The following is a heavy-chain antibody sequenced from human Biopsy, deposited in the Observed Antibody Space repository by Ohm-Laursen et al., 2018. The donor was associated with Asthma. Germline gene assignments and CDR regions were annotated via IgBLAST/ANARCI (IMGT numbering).Heavy chain of an antibody. CDR3: AKDVFPGWELRRGTDY. CDR1: GFTFSNYG. J-gene: IGHJ4*02. D-gene: IGHD4-23*01. Sequence: SLRLSCTASGFTFSNYGMHWVRQAPGKGLDWVAVISFDGSNKNYTDSVKGRFTISRDNSRNTLHLQMNSLRAEDTAVYYCAKDVFPGWELRRGTDYWGQGTLVTVSS. CDR2: ISFDGSNK. V-gene: IGHV3-30*18.